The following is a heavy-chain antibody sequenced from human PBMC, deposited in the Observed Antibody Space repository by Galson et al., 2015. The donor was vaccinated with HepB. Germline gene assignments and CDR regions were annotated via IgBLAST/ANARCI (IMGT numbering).Heavy chain of an antibody. CDR2: ISGDGGST. D-gene: IGHD1-26*01. J-gene: IGHJ4*02. Sequence: SLRLSCAASGFTFSSYAMSWVRQAPGKGLEWVSFISGDGGSTYYADSVKGRFTISRDNSKNTLYLQMNSLRVEDTAVYYCAKDGGSNKGAFDSWGLGSLVTVSS. CDR3: AKDGGSNKGAFDS. CDR1: GFTFSSYA. V-gene: IGHV3-23*01.